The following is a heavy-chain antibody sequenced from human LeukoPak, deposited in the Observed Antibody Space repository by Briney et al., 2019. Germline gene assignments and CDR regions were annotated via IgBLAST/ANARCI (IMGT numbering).Heavy chain of an antibody. D-gene: IGHD2-2*02. CDR2: IIPIFGTA. CDR3: ARAVGYCSSTSCYTVYYYMDV. V-gene: IGHV1-69*13. J-gene: IGHJ6*03. CDR1: GGTFSSYA. Sequence: ASVKVSCKASGGTFSSYAISWVRQAPGQGLEWMGGIIPIFGTANYAQKFQGRVTITADESTSTAYMELSSLRSEDTAVYYCARAVGYCSSTSCYTVYYYMDVWGKGTTVTFSS.